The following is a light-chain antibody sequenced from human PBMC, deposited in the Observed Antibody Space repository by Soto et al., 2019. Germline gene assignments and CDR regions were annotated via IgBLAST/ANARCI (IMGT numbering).Light chain of an antibody. CDR3: QQYSSSRT. V-gene: IGKV3-20*01. CDR2: GGS. J-gene: IGKJ1*01. Sequence: DIALTQSPGTLSLSPVERPTLYCRASQSVSSNHLAWYQQKPGQAPRLLIYGGSSRATGIPVRFSGSGSETDFTLTITRLEPEDFAMYYCQQYSSSRTFGQGTKVDIK. CDR1: QSVSSNH.